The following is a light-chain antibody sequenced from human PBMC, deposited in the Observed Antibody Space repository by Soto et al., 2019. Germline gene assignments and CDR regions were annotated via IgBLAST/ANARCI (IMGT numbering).Light chain of an antibody. Sequence: QSVLTQPPSASGTPGQRVTISCSGSSSNIGSNTVNWYQQLPGTAPKLLIYSNNQRPSGVPDRFSGSKSGTSASLAISGLQSEDEADYYCAAWDDGLKGVFGGGTKVTVL. J-gene: IGLJ2*01. CDR1: SSNIGSNT. CDR3: AAWDDGLKGV. V-gene: IGLV1-44*01. CDR2: SNN.